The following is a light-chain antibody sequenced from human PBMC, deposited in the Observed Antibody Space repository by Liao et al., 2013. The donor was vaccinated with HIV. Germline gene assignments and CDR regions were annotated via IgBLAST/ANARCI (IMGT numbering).Light chain of an antibody. CDR1: NIGSKS. Sequence: SYVLTQPPSVSVAPGKTARITCGGNNIGSKSVHWYQQKPGQAPVLVIYYDGDRPSGIPDRFSGSNSGNTAALTISRVEAGDEADYYCQVWDGDFAVFGGGTKLTVL. CDR2: YDG. CDR3: QVWDGDFAV. V-gene: IGLV3-21*04. J-gene: IGLJ2*01.